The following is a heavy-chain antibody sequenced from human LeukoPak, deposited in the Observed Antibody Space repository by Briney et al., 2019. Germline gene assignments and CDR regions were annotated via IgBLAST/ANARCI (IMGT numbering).Heavy chain of an antibody. Sequence: SGTLSLTCTVSGGSISSGGYYWSWIRQHPGKGLEWIGYIYYSGSTYYNPSLKSRVTISVDTSKNQFSLKLSSVTAADTAVYYCARGHAAVTAIYYYYYGMDVWGQGTTVTVSS. J-gene: IGHJ6*02. CDR2: IYYSGST. CDR3: ARGHAAVTAIYYYYYGMDV. D-gene: IGHD1-14*01. CDR1: GGSISSGGYY. V-gene: IGHV4-31*03.